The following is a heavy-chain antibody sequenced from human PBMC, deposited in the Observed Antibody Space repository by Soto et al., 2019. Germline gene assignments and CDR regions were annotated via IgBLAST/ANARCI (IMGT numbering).Heavy chain of an antibody. V-gene: IGHV6-1*01. CDR3: ARGSEQRYCSDGSCFLRWLDP. CDR2: TYYRSKWYN. J-gene: IGHJ5*02. CDR1: GDSVSSNSVI. D-gene: IGHD2-15*01. Sequence: PSQTLSLTCAISGDSVSSNSVIWNWIRQSPSRGLEWLGRTYYRSKWYNDYAVSVKSRITINPDTSKNQFSLQLNSVTPEDTAVYYCARGSEQRYCSDGSCFLRWLDPWGQGTLVTVSS.